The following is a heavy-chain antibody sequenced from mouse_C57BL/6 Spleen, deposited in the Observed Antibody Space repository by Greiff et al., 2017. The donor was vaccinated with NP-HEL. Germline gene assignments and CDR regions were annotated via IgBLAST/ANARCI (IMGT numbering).Heavy chain of an antibody. CDR1: GFSLTSYG. CDR2: IWRGGST. Sequence: QVQLQQSGPGLVQPSQSLSITCTVSGFSLTSYGVHWVRQSPGKGLEWLGVIWRGGSTDYNAAFMSRLSITKDNSKRQVFFKMNSLQADDTAIYYGAKKTAQSRDYAMDYWGQGTSVTVSS. V-gene: IGHV2-5*01. D-gene: IGHD3-1*01. J-gene: IGHJ4*01. CDR3: AKKTAQSRDYAMDY.